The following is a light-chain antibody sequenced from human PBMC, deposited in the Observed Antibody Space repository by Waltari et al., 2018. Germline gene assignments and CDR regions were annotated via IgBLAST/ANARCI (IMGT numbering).Light chain of an antibody. CDR3: QSFDSNLSGSL. CDR1: RSHTRSIYG. V-gene: IGLV1-40*01. J-gene: IGLJ2*01. CDR2: GNP. Sequence: QSVLTQPPSLSGAPGQRVTTPCTGSRSHTRSIYGVSWYQHLPGTAPKLLTYGNPHRPSGVPDRFSGSKSGTSASLAITGLQAEDEADYYCQSFDSNLSGSLFGGGTKLTVL.